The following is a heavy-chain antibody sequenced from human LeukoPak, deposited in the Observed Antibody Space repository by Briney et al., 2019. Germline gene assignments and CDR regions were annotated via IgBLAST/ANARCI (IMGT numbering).Heavy chain of an antibody. V-gene: IGHV1-2*06. CDR3: ASWEVDTAMVPDYYYYYMDV. CDR2: INPNSGGT. D-gene: IGHD5-18*01. Sequence: GASVKVSCKASGYTFTGYYMHWVRQAPGQGLEWMGRINPNSGGTNYAQKFQGRVTITTDESTSTAYMELSSLRSEDTAVYYCASWEVDTAMVPDYYYYYMDVWGKGTTVTVSS. CDR1: GYTFTGYY. J-gene: IGHJ6*03.